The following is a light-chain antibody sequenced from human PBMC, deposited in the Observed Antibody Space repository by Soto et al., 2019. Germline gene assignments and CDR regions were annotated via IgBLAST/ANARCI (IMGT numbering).Light chain of an antibody. CDR1: QSLSSSY. CDR3: QQYGSSPT. Sequence: EIVLTQSPGTLSLSPGERATLSCRASQSLSSSYLAWYQQKPGQAPRLLIYGASTRATGIPDGFSGSGSGTDFTLTISIVEPEDFAVYFCQQYGSSPTFGQGTKLEIK. V-gene: IGKV3-20*01. CDR2: GAS. J-gene: IGKJ2*01.